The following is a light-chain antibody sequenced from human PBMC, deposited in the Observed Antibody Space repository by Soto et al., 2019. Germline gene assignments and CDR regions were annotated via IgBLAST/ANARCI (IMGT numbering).Light chain of an antibody. CDR1: SRDVGSYNY. CDR3: TSYTSGTYV. V-gene: IGLV2-14*01. J-gene: IGLJ1*01. CDR2: EVS. Sequence: QSALTQPASVSGSPGQSITISCTGTSRDVGSYNYVSWYQQHPGKAPKLMIFEVSNRPSGVSNRFSGSKSDNTASLTISGLQAEDEADYYCTSYTSGTYVFGTGTKLTVL.